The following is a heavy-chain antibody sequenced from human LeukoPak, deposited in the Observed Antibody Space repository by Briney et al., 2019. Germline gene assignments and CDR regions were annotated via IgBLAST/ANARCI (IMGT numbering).Heavy chain of an antibody. D-gene: IGHD3-10*01. Sequence: GRSLRLSCAASGFTFDDYAMHWVRQGPGKALEWVSYISWNSASVGYADSVKGRFTISRDSPKTSLYLQMNSLTPEDTALYYCAKAKYDYGSGSYSPFDNWGQGIRVTVSS. J-gene: IGHJ4*02. CDR2: ISWNSASV. CDR1: GFTFDDYA. CDR3: AKAKYDYGSGSYSPFDN. V-gene: IGHV3-9*01.